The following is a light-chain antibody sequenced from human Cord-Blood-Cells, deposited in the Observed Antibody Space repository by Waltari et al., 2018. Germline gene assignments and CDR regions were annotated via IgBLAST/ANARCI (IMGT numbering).Light chain of an antibody. J-gene: IGLJ2*01. CDR2: DVS. Sequence: QSALTQPASVSGSPGQSITISCTGTSSDVGGYNYVSWYQQHPGKAPKLMIYDVSKRPSGVSNRFSGSKSGNTASLTISGFQAEDEADYYCSSYTSSSTLVFGGGTKLTVL. V-gene: IGLV2-14*01. CDR1: SSDVGGYNY. CDR3: SSYTSSSTLV.